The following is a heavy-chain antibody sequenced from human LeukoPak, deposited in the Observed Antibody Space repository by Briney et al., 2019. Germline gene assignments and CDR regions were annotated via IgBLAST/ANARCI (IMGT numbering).Heavy chain of an antibody. CDR2: INHSGST. D-gene: IGHD2-2*01. Sequence: GSLRLSCAASGFTFSSYAMSWVRQAPGKGLEWIGEINHSGSTNYNPSLKSRVTISVDTSKNQFSLKLSSVTAADTAVYYCARSGYCSSTSCRRDWFDPWGQGTLVTVSS. CDR3: ARSGYCSSTSCRRDWFDP. CDR1: GFTFSSYA. V-gene: IGHV4-34*01. J-gene: IGHJ5*02.